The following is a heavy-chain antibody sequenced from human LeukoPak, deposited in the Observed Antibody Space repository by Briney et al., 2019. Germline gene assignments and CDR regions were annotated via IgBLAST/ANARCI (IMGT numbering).Heavy chain of an antibody. V-gene: IGHV4-34*01. D-gene: IGHD3-16*01. CDR1: SESFSGYF. CDR3: ARGRGGCLD. J-gene: IGHJ3*01. Sequence: SETLSLTCAIYSESFSGYFWSWIRQPPGKGLEWIGEINYSGSTNYNPSLKSRVNIPVDTTKNQFSLKLSSVTAADTAVYYCARGRGGCLDWGEGTRVSVSS. CDR2: INYSGST.